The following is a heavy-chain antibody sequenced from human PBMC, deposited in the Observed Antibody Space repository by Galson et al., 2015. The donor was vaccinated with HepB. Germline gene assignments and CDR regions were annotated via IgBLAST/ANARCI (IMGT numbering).Heavy chain of an antibody. CDR1: GFTFSSYS. J-gene: IGHJ4*02. CDR2: ISSSSRYI. V-gene: IGHV3-21*01. CDR3: ARDDPDYFFDY. D-gene: IGHD2-21*02. Sequence: YLRLSCAASGFTFSSYSMNWVRQAPGKGLEWVSCISSSSRYIHYADSVQGRFTISRDNAKNSLYLHMNSLRVEDTAVYYCARDDPDYFFDYWGPGTLLTVSS.